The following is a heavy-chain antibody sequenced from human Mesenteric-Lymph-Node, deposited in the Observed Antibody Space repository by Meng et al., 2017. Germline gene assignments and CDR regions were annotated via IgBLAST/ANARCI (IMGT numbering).Heavy chain of an antibody. CDR1: GDSVSSNSAA. CDR3: ARVCWGSAWYFDL. D-gene: IGHD7-27*01. CDR2: TYYRSKWYN. J-gene: IGHJ2*01. V-gene: IGHV6-1*01. Sequence: QVQLQTPGPGPLKPSHTLSLTCALSGDSVSSNSAAWNWNRQSPSRGLEWLGSTYYRSKWYNDYAVSVKSRITINPDTSKNQFSLQLNSVTPEDTAVYYCARVCWGSAWYFDLWGRGTLVTVSS.